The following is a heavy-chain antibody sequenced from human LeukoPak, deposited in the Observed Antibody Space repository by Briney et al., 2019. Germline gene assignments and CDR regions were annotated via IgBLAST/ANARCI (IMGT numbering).Heavy chain of an antibody. CDR2: IWYDGSNK. V-gene: IGHV3-33*06. CDR1: GFTFSSYG. J-gene: IGHJ4*02. Sequence: PGGSLRLSCAASGFTFSSYGMHWVRQAPGKGLEWVAVIWYDGSNKYYADSVKGRFTISRDNSKNTLYLQMNSLRAEDTAVYYCAKGRRTTPTWGPDYWGQGTLVTVSS. CDR3: AKGRRTTPTWGPDY. D-gene: IGHD4-11*01.